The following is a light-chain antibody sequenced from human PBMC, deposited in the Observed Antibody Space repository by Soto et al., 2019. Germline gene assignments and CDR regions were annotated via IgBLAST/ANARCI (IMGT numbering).Light chain of an antibody. J-gene: IGLJ2*01. CDR3: QSYDSSLSGSWV. CDR1: SSNIGAGYD. Sequence: QSVLTQPPSVSGAPGQRVTISCTGSSSNIGAGYDVHWYQQLPGTAPKLLIYRNINRPSGVPDRFSGSKSGTSASLAITGLQAEDEAGYYCQSYDSSLSGSWVFGGGTKVTVL. CDR2: RNI. V-gene: IGLV1-40*01.